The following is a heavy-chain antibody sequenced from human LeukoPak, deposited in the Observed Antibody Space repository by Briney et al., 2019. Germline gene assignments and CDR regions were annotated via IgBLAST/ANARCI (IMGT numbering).Heavy chain of an antibody. J-gene: IGHJ4*02. CDR2: TNSDGSAK. CDR3: ADLGTSD. Sequence: GGSLRLSCAVSGFSFSSQWMTWVRQAPGTGLEWVATTNSDGSAKYLVDSVKGRFTISRDNAKNLVYLQMSILRAEDTAVYYCADLGTSDCGQGTLVTVSS. CDR1: GFSFSSQW. V-gene: IGHV3-7*01. D-gene: IGHD1-7*01.